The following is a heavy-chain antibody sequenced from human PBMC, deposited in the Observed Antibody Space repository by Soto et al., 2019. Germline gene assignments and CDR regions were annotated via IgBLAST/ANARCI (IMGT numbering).Heavy chain of an antibody. J-gene: IGHJ3*02. CDR2: IDPSDSYT. CDR1: GYSFSSYW. Sequence: GESLKISCKGSGYSFSSYWITWVRQMPGKGLEWMGRIDPSDSYTNYSPSFQGHVTISADKSISTAYLQWSSLKASDTAIYFCARSHDYAGNSDAFDIWGQGTMVTVSS. V-gene: IGHV5-10-1*01. D-gene: IGHD4-17*01. CDR3: ARSHDYAGNSDAFDI.